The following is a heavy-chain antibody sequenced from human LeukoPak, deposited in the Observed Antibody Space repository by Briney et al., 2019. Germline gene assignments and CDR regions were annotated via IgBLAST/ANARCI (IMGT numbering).Heavy chain of an antibody. D-gene: IGHD2/OR15-2a*01. J-gene: IGHJ5*02. V-gene: IGHV3-7*01. CDR3: ARDPENSALDL. CDR1: GFNFAAFW. Sequence: GGSLRLSCAASGFNFAAFWMSWVRQTPEKGLEFVANINMDSSVKNYVDSVKGRFTISRDNAKKSLFLELNSLRADDTAVFYCARDPENSALDLWGQGSLVTVSS. CDR2: INMDSSVK.